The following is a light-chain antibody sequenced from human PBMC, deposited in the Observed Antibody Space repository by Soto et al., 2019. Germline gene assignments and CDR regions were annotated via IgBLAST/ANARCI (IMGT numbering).Light chain of an antibody. CDR2: GTS. CDR3: QQYNTWPWT. V-gene: IGKV3D-15*01. CDR1: QSVSSKY. J-gene: IGKJ1*01. Sequence: EIVLTQSPGTLSLSPGERATLSCRASQSVSSKYLAWYQQKPGQAPRVLIYGTSIRATGIPARFSGSGSGTDYTLSISSLQSDDFATYYCQQYNTWPWTFGQGTRVEI.